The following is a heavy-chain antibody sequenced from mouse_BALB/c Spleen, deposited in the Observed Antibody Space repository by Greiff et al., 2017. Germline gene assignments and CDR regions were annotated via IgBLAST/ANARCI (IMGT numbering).Heavy chain of an antibody. CDR2: IDPANGNT. Sequence: EVQLQQSGAELVKPGASVKLSCTASGFNIKDTNMHWVKQRPEQGLEWIGRIDPANGNTKYDPKFQGKATIAADTSSNTAYLQLSSLTAEDTAVYYCARLPYYFDYWGQGTTLTVSS. CDR1: GFNIKDTN. J-gene: IGHJ2*01. CDR3: ARLPYYFDY. V-gene: IGHV14-3*02.